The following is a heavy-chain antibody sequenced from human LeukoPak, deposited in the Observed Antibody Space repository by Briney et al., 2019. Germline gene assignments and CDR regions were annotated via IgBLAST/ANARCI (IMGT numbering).Heavy chain of an antibody. Sequence: PGGSLRLSCAASGFTFDAHAMHWVRQAPGKGLEWVSGITWNDDTSGYADSVKGRFTISRDNAKKSLYLQMNSLRTEDTALYYCAKDRGSWPLYGMDVWGQGTTVTVSS. CDR1: GFTFDAHA. V-gene: IGHV3-9*01. CDR2: ITWNDDTS. D-gene: IGHD6-13*01. J-gene: IGHJ6*02. CDR3: AKDRGSWPLYGMDV.